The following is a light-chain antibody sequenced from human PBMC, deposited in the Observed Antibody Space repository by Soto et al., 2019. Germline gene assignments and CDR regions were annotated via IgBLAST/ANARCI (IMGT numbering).Light chain of an antibody. V-gene: IGKV2-30*01. CDR1: QSLVYSDGNTY. CDR2: KVS. J-gene: IGKJ1*01. CDR3: MQGTHWPWT. Sequence: DVVMTQSPLSLPVTLGQPASISCRSSQSLVYSDGNTYLNWFQQRPGQSPRRLIYKVSNRDSGVPDRISGSGSGTDFTLKISRVEAEDLGVYYCMQGTHWPWTFGQGTKVEIK.